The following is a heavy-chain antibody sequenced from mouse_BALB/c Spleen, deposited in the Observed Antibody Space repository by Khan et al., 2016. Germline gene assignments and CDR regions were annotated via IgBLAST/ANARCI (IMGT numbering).Heavy chain of an antibody. CDR3: VRDDCDEVYYAMEY. Sequence: EVQLQESGPDLVKPSQSLSLTCTVSGYSISSGYSWHWIRQFPGNQLEWMGCIRYSGSTNYNPSLKSRISITRYTSKNQFFLQLNSVTSEDAATYYSVRDDCDEVYYAMEYWGQGTSVTGSS. V-gene: IGHV3-1*02. CDR2: IRYSGST. CDR1: GYSISSGYS. J-gene: IGHJ4*01. D-gene: IGHD2-4*01.